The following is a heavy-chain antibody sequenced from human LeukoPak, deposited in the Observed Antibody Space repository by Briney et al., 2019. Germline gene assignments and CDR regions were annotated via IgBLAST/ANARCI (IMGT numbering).Heavy chain of an antibody. J-gene: IGHJ4*02. CDR3: LGCCSGGRCYSGGH. CDR2: VSTSGGST. CDR1: GFTFSTYA. V-gene: IGHV3-23*01. Sequence: PGGSLRLSCAASGFTFSTYAMSWVRQAPGKGLEWVSTVSTSGGSTYYADSVKGRFTISRDNSKNTQYLQMNSLRAEDTAIYYCLGCCSGGRCYSGGHWGQGTLVTVSS. D-gene: IGHD2-15*01.